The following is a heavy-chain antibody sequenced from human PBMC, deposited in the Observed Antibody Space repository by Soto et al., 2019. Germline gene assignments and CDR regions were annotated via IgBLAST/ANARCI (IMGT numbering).Heavy chain of an antibody. V-gene: IGHV1-18*01. CDR2: ISAYNGNT. Sequence: ASVKVSCKASGYTFTSYGISWVRQAPGQGLEWMGWISAYNGNTNYAQKLQGRVTMTTDPSTSTAYMELRSLRSDDTAVYYCARCGSGGSCYSGGLEAFDIWGQGTMVTVSS. CDR1: GYTFTSYG. D-gene: IGHD2-15*01. J-gene: IGHJ3*02. CDR3: ARCGSGGSCYSGGLEAFDI.